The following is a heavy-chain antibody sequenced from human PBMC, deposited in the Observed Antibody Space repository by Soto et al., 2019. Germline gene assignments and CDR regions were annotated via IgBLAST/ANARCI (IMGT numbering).Heavy chain of an antibody. J-gene: IGHJ5*02. CDR1: GGTFSSYA. D-gene: IGHD2-2*01. Sequence: QVQLVQSGAEVKKPGSSVKVSCKASGGTFSSYAISWVRQAPGQGLEWMGGIIPIFGTANYAQKFQRRVTITADESTSTAYMELSSLRSEDTAVYYCARDGGYCISTSCHNWFDPWGQGTLVTVSS. CDR2: IIPIFGTA. CDR3: ARDGGYCISTSCHNWFDP. V-gene: IGHV1-69*12.